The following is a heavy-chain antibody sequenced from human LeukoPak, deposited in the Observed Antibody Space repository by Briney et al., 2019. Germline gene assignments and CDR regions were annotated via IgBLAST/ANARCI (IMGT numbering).Heavy chain of an antibody. J-gene: IGHJ4*02. Sequence: PGGSLRLSCAASGFTVSSNYMSWVRQAPGMGLEWVSVIYSGGTTYYADSVKGRFTISKDNSKNTLYLQMDSLRADDTAVYYCARGVLYAGSWYFDYWGQGILVTVPS. CDR1: GFTVSSNY. CDR2: IYSGGTT. V-gene: IGHV3-53*01. CDR3: ARGVLYAGSWYFDY. D-gene: IGHD6-13*01.